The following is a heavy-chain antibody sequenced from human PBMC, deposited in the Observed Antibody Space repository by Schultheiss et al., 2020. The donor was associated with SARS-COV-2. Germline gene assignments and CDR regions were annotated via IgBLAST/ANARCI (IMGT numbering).Heavy chain of an antibody. CDR1: GYTFTSYG. Sequence: ASVKVSCKASGYTFTSYGISWVRQAPGQGLEWMGRINPNSGGTNYAQKFQGRVTLTGDTSTSAVYMELSGLRSDDTGVYYCARDLRVPDPNFYYYGMDVWGQGTTVTVSS. D-gene: IGHD2-2*01. J-gene: IGHJ6*02. CDR2: INPNSGGT. CDR3: ARDLRVPDPNFYYYGMDV. V-gene: IGHV1-2*05.